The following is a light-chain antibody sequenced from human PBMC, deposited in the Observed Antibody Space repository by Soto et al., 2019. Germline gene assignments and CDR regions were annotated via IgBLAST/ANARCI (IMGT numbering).Light chain of an antibody. CDR1: SSDFGGYNY. J-gene: IGLJ1*01. CDR3: GSHTTSSTYV. CDR2: DVL. V-gene: IGLV2-14*03. Sequence: QSALTQPASVSGSPGQSITISCTGTSSDFGGYNYVSWYQHHPGKVPKLIIYDVLNRPSGVSNRFSGSKSGNTASLTISGLQAEDEADYYCGSHTTSSTYVFGTGTQLTVL.